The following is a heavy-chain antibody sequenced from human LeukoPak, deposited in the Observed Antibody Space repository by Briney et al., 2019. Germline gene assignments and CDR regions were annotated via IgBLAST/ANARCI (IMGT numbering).Heavy chain of an antibody. D-gene: IGHD3-22*01. CDR1: GGSISSYY. CDR2: IYYSGST. V-gene: IGHV4-59*01. J-gene: IGHJ5*02. Sequence: SETLSLTCTVSGGSISSYYWSWIRQPPGKGLEWIGYIYYSGSTNYNPSLKSRVTISVDTSKNQFSLKLSSVTAADTAVYYCARDYYDSSGYYYGYKWFDPWGEGTLVTVSS. CDR3: ARDYYDSSGYYYGYKWFDP.